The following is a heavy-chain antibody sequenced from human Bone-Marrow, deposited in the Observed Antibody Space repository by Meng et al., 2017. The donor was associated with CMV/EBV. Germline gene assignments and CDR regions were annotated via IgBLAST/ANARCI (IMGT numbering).Heavy chain of an antibody. CDR1: GGSISSGGYY. CDR3: ARRAVTPWHWFDP. D-gene: IGHD4-11*01. V-gene: IGHV4-31*03. Sequence: SETLSLTCTVSGGSISSGGYYWSWIRQHPGKGLEWIGYIYYSGSTYYNPSLKSRVTISVDTSKNQFSLKLSSVTAADTAVYYCARRAVTPWHWFDPWGQGTLVTVSS. CDR2: IYYSGST. J-gene: IGHJ5*02.